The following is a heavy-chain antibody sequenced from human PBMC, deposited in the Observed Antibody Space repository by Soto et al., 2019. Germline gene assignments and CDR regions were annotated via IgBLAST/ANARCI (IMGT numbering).Heavy chain of an antibody. CDR3: ARVPIAADEHFDY. CDR1: GFTFSFYS. CDR2: ISSTSSTI. J-gene: IGHJ4*02. D-gene: IGHD6-13*01. Sequence: EVQLVESGGGLVQPGGSLRLSCAASGFTFSFYSMNWVRQAPGKGLEWVSYISSTSSTIYYADSAKGRFTISRDNAKTSLYPQMNSLRAEDTAVYYCARVPIAADEHFDYWGQGTLVTVSS. V-gene: IGHV3-48*01.